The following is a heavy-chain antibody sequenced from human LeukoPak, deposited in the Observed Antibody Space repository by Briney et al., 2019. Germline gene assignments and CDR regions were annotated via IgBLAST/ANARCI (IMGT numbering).Heavy chain of an antibody. D-gene: IGHD6-6*01. J-gene: IGHJ6*03. V-gene: IGHV3-53*01. CDR3: ARDLRGSSSYHYCYYMDV. CDR1: GFTVSSNY. Sequence: PGGSLRPSCAASGFTVSSNYMSWVRQAPGKGLEWVSVIYSGGSTYHADSVKGRFTISRDNSKNTLYLQMNSLRAEDTAVYYCARDLRGSSSYHYCYYMDVWGKGTTVTVSS. CDR2: IYSGGST.